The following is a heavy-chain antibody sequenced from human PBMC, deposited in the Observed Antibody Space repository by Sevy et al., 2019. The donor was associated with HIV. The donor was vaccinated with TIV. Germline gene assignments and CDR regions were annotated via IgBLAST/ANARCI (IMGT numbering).Heavy chain of an antibody. CDR1: GYTFTGYY. D-gene: IGHD6-19*01. Sequence: ASVKVSCKASGYTFTGYYMHWVRQAPGQGLEWMGRINPNSGGTTYAQKFQGRVTMTRDTSISTAYMELSRLRSDDTAVYYCARAKYSSGWFFDYWGQGTLVIVSS. J-gene: IGHJ4*02. CDR2: INPNSGGT. CDR3: ARAKYSSGWFFDY. V-gene: IGHV1-2*06.